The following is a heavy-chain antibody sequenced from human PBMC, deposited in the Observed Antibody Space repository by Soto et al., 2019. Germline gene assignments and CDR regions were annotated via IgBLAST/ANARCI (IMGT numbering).Heavy chain of an antibody. Sequence: GASVNVSCQASGGTFNSYTISWGGQAPGQGLEWMGRIIPILGIANYAQKFQGRVTITADKSTSTAYMELSSLRSEDTAVYYCARHHKELELRGSIDYWGQGTLVTVSS. CDR3: ARHHKELELRGSIDY. D-gene: IGHD1-7*01. CDR2: IIPILGIA. J-gene: IGHJ4*02. CDR1: GGTFNSYT. V-gene: IGHV1-69*02.